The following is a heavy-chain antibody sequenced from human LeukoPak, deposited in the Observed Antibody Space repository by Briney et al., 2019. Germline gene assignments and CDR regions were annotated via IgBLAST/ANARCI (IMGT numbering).Heavy chain of an antibody. J-gene: IGHJ4*02. D-gene: IGHD1-7*01. CDR1: GFTFSGYS. V-gene: IGHV3-48*01. CDR2: ISSSSGTI. CDR3: ARDAGITGTTDLDY. Sequence: GGSLRLSCAASGFTFSGYSMNWVRQAPGKGLEWVSKISSSSGTIYYADSVKGRFTISRDNAKNSLYLQTNSLRAEDTAVYYCARDAGITGTTDLDYWGQGTLVTVSS.